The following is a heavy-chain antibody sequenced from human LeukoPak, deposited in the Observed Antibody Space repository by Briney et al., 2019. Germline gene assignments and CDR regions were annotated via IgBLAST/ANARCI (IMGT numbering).Heavy chain of an antibody. D-gene: IGHD2-15*01. CDR2: IRYDGSNK. CDR3: AKDPYFCSGGSCYEDWFDP. CDR1: GFTFSSYG. J-gene: IGHJ5*02. V-gene: IGHV3-30*02. Sequence: GGSLRLSCAASGFTFSSYGMHWVRQAPGKGLEWVAFIRYDGSNKYYADSVKDRFTISRDNSKNTLYLQMNSLRAEDTAVYYCAKDPYFCSGGSCYEDWFDPWGQGTLVTVSS.